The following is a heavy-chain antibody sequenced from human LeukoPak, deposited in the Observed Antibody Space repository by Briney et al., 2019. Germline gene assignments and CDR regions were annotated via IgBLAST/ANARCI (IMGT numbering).Heavy chain of an antibody. V-gene: IGHV3-30-3*01. D-gene: IGHD2-15*01. CDR1: GFTFSSYA. CDR2: ISYDGSNK. J-gene: IGHJ6*03. CDR3: ARVTAAPYYYYMDV. Sequence: PGRSLRLSCAASGFTFSSYAMHWVRQAPGKGLEWVAVISYDGSNKYYADSVKGRFTISRDNSKNTLYLQMNSLRAEDTAVYYCARVTAAPYYYYMDVWGKGTTVTVSS.